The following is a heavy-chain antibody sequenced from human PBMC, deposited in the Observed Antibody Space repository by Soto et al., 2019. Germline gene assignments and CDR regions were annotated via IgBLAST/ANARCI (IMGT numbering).Heavy chain of an antibody. CDR3: ARQGSGYEKSRYYYYYMDV. CDR1: GGSISSYY. V-gene: IGHV4-59*08. CDR2: IYYSGST. J-gene: IGHJ6*03. Sequence: SETLSLTCTVSGGSISSYYWSWIRQPPGKGLEWIGYIYYSGSTNYNPSLKSRVTISVDTSKNQFSLKLSSVTAADTAVYYCARQGSGYEKSRYYYYYMDVWGKGTTVTVSS. D-gene: IGHD5-12*01.